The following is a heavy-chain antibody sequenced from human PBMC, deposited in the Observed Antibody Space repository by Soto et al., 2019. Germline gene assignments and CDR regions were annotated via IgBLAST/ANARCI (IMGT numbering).Heavy chain of an antibody. J-gene: IGHJ4*02. Sequence: QVQLQESGPGLVKPSQTLSLTCTVSGGSISSDSFYWNWIRQHPGKGLEWIGYVYYSGSTYYNPSLRSRVTMSVDTSKNQFSLSLKSVTAADTAVYSWARAEVKRGRPHCGSTSCVYYFDSWGQGTLVSVSS. D-gene: IGHD2-2*01. CDR1: GGSISSDSFY. V-gene: IGHV4-31*03. CDR2: VYYSGST. CDR3: ARAEVKRGRPHCGSTSCVYYFDS.